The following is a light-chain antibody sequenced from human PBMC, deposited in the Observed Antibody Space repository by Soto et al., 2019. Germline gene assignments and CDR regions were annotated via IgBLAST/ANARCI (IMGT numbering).Light chain of an antibody. Sequence: EIVMTQSPATLSVSPGERATLSCRASQSVGSNLAWYQQKPGQAPRLLIYGASTRATGIPARFSGSGSGTEFTLTISSLQSEEFAVYYCQQYNNWWTFGQGTKVEIK. CDR3: QQYNNWWT. J-gene: IGKJ1*01. CDR2: GAS. V-gene: IGKV3-15*01. CDR1: QSVGSN.